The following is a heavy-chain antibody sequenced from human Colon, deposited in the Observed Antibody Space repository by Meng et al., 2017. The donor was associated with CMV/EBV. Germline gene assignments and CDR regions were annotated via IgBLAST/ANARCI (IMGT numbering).Heavy chain of an antibody. CDR1: GYSFTSYW. CDR2: IYPGDSDT. CDR3: ARQEWEDGSSWYFPNWFDP. V-gene: IGHV5-51*01. Sequence: ESLKISCKGSGYSFTSYWIGWVRQMPGKGLEWMGIIYPGDSDTRYSPSFQGQVTISADKSISTAYLQWSSLKASDTAMYYCARQEWEDGSSWYFPNWFDPWGQGTLVTVSS. J-gene: IGHJ5*02. D-gene: IGHD6-13*01.